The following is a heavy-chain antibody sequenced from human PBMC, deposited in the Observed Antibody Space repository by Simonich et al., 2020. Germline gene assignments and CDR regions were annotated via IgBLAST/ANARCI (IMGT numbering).Heavy chain of an antibody. J-gene: IGHJ5*02. Sequence: EVQLVESGGGLVQPGGSLRLSCAASGFTFSRYWMSWVRQAPGKGLEWVANIKQNGSEKYYVDSVKGRFTISRDNAKNSLYLQMNSLRAEDTAVYYCAREGRYCSGGSCYKGGHWFDPWGQGTLVTVSS. V-gene: IGHV3-7*01. D-gene: IGHD2-15*01. CDR1: GFTFSRYW. CDR3: AREGRYCSGGSCYKGGHWFDP. CDR2: IKQNGSEK.